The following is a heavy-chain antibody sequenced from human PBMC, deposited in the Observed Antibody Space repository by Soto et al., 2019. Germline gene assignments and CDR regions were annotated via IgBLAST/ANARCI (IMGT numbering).Heavy chain of an antibody. CDR3: ARGRPQLKKFDY. CDR2: INHSGST. J-gene: IGHJ4*02. Sequence: QVQLQQWGAGLLKPSETLSLTCAVYGGSFSGYYWSWIRQPPGKGLEWIGEINHSGSTNYNPSLKSRVTISVDTSKNQFSLKLSSVTAADTAVYYCARGRPQLKKFDYWGQGTLVTVSS. D-gene: IGHD6-13*01. CDR1: GGSFSGYY. V-gene: IGHV4-34*01.